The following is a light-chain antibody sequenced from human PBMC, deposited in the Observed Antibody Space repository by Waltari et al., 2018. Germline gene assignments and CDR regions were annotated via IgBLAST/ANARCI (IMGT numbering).Light chain of an antibody. J-gene: IGKJ1*01. V-gene: IGKV3-15*01. CDR2: GAT. Sequence: EIVMTQSPATLSVSPGERATLSCRASQGISSDLAWYQQKPGQAPRLLIVGATTTAGGVPTRCSGGWCGTEFTPTISRLQSEDFGVYYCQQSKIWPAFGQGTKVEIK. CDR3: QQSKIWPA. CDR1: QGISSD.